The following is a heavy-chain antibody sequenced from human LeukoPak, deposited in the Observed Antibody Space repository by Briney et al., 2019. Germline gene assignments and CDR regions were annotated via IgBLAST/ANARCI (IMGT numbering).Heavy chain of an antibody. V-gene: IGHV3-20*04. CDR2: LNWNGGSI. D-gene: IGHD3-10*01. J-gene: IGHJ4*02. CDR3: ARGWFGELYSLDY. CDR1: GFTFDDYG. Sequence: GGSLRLSCAASGFTFDDYGMSWVRQAPGKGLEWVSGLNWNGGSIGYADSVKGRFTISRDNAKNSLYLQMNSLGAEDTALYYCARGWFGELYSLDYWGQGTLVTVSS.